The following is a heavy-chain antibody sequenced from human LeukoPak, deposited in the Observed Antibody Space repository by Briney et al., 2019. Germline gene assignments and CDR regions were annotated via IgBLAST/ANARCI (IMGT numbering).Heavy chain of an antibody. CDR1: GFTFSSYS. D-gene: IGHD2-2*01. CDR2: ISSSSSTI. Sequence: PGGSLRLSCAASGFTFSSYSMNWVRQAPGKGLEWVSYISSSSSTIYYADSVKGRFTISRDNAKNSLYLQMNSLRAEDTAVYYCARDRVEYQLPTRRTYYFDYWGQGTLVTVSS. V-gene: IGHV3-48*01. J-gene: IGHJ4*02. CDR3: ARDRVEYQLPTRRTYYFDY.